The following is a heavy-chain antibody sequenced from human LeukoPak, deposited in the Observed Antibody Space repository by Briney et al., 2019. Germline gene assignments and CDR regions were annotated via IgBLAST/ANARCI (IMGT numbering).Heavy chain of an antibody. V-gene: IGHV2-5*01. Sequence: SGPTLVKPTQTLTLTCTFSGFSLSTSGVGVGWIRQPPGKALEWLALIYWNDDKRYSPSLKSRLTITKDTSKNQVVLTMTNMDPVDTATYYCALQCRDCYNLVADYWGQGTLVTVSS. D-gene: IGHD5-24*01. CDR2: IYWNDDK. J-gene: IGHJ4*02. CDR3: ALQCRDCYNLVADY. CDR1: GFSLSTSGVG.